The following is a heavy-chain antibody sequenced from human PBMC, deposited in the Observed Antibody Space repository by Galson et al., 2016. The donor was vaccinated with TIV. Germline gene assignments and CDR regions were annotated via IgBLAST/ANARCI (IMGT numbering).Heavy chain of an antibody. CDR3: ATARLGIFNYFDS. D-gene: IGHD3-9*01. V-gene: IGHV1-24*01. CDR1: GYTLSDLS. CDR2: FDPESDRA. J-gene: IGHJ4*02. Sequence: SVKVSCKVSGYTLSDLSMHWVRQAPGKGLEWMGGFDPESDRAIYAQRFKGRVTMTDDTSTDTSSLELRRLRSDDTAVYFCATARLGIFNYFDSWGQGTLVTVSS.